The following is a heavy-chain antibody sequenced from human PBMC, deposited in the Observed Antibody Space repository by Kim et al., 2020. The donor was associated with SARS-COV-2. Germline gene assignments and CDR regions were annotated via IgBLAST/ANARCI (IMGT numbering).Heavy chain of an antibody. J-gene: IGHJ1*01. CDR3: ARAGDYDSSGYYGFFHP. V-gene: IGHV3-74*03. CDR2: ISSDGGIT. Sequence: GGSLRLSCAASGFTLSNYCMNWVRQAPGQGLVWVSRISSDGGITEYVDSVKGRFTISRDNAKNTLYLQMNSLRPEDTAVYYCARAGDYDSSGYYGFFHPWGQGALVTVSS. CDR1: GFTLSNYC. D-gene: IGHD3-22*01.